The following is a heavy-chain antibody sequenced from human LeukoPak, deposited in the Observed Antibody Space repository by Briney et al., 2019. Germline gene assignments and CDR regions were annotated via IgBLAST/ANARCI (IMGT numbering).Heavy chain of an antibody. CDR1: GVFISSQC. CDR2: NDNRVHT. D-gene: IGHD3-3*01. Sequence: AETLSLSCPVSGVFISSQCWTWLRQPPGKGPEWLAYNDNRVHTNHNASPMSRVTISIDAPTNQFTLQLSSVTAAYTAVYYCARWGDGSGSYRRFDIWGEGTMVTPSS. J-gene: IGHJ3*02. V-gene: IGHV4-59*11. CDR3: ARWGDGSGSYRRFDI.